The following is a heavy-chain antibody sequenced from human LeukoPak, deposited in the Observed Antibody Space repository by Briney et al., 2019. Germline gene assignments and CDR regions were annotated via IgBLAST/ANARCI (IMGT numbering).Heavy chain of an antibody. D-gene: IGHD2-15*01. CDR3: ARVACSGGSCYFEYFQH. J-gene: IGHJ1*01. V-gene: IGHV1-69*05. CDR1: GGTSSSYA. Sequence: SVKVSCKASGGTSSSYAISWVRQAPGQGLEWMGGIIPIFGTANYAQKFQGRVTITTDESTSTAYMELSSLRSEDTAVYYCARVACSGGSCYFEYFQHWGQGTLVTVSS. CDR2: IIPIFGTA.